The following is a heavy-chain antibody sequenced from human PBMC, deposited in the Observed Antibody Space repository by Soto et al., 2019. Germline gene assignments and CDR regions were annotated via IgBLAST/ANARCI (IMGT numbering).Heavy chain of an antibody. D-gene: IGHD3-3*01. Sequence: GGSLRLSCAASGFTFSSYAMSWARQAPGKGLEWVSAISGSGGSTYYADSVKGRFTISRDNSKNTLYLQMNSLRAEDTAVYYCAKGYDFWSGYHYYYYGMDVWGQGTTVTVSS. V-gene: IGHV3-23*01. CDR2: ISGSGGST. CDR1: GFTFSSYA. CDR3: AKGYDFWSGYHYYYYGMDV. J-gene: IGHJ6*02.